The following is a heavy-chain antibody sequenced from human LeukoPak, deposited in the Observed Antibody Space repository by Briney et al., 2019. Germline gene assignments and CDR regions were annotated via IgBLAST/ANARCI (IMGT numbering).Heavy chain of an antibody. Sequence: GGSLRLSCAAPGFTFSSYGMNWVRQAPGKGLEWVSYISSSSSYIYYGDSVKGRFTISRDNAKNSLYLQMNSLRAEDTAVYYCARDRGPYSGYDPSDYWGQGTLVTVSS. CDR2: ISSSSSYI. J-gene: IGHJ4*02. V-gene: IGHV3-21*01. CDR3: ARDRGPYSGYDPSDY. CDR1: GFTFSSYG. D-gene: IGHD5-12*01.